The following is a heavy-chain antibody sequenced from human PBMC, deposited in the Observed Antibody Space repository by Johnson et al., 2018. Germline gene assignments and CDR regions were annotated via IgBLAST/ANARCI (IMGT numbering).Heavy chain of an antibody. CDR3: ARDSLGAFDI. CDR1: GFTFSSYS. Sequence: VQLVQAGGGLVKAGGSLRLSCAASGFTFSSYSMNWVRQAPGKGLEWVSSISSSSSYIYYADSVKGRFNISRDNAKNSLYLQMNRLRAEDTAVYYCARDSLGAFDIGGQRKMVTVSS. D-gene: IGHD3-16*01. J-gene: IGHJ3*02. CDR2: ISSSSSYI. V-gene: IGHV3-21*01.